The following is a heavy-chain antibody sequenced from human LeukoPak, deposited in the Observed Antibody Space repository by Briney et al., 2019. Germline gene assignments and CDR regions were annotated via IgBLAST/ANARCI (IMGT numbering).Heavy chain of an antibody. CDR3: VKGTRYFDWSNFDY. CDR1: GFTFSSYG. V-gene: IGHV3-30*02. Sequence: GGSLRLSCAASGFTFSSYGMHWVRQAPGKGLEWVAFIRYDGSNKYYADSVKGRFTISRDNSKNTLYLQMNSLRAEDTAVYYCVKGTRYFDWSNFDYWGQGTLVTVSS. J-gene: IGHJ4*02. CDR2: IRYDGSNK. D-gene: IGHD3-9*01.